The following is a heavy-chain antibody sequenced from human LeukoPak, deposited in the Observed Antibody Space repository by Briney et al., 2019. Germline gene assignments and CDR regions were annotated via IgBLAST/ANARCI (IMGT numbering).Heavy chain of an antibody. CDR3: ARSARDGYNSGFDY. V-gene: IGHV4-61*02. CDR1: GGSISSGSYY. D-gene: IGHD5-24*01. J-gene: IGHJ4*02. CDR2: IYTSGST. Sequence: PSETLSLTCTVSGGSISSGSYYWSWIRQPAGKGLEWIGRIYTSGSTNYNPSLKSRVTISVDTSKNQFSLKLSFVTAAGTAVYYCARSARDGYNSGFDYWGQGTLVTVSS.